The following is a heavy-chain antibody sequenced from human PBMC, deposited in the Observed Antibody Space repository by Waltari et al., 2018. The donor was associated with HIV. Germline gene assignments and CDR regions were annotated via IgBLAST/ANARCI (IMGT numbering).Heavy chain of an antibody. J-gene: IGHJ4*02. D-gene: IGHD3-3*01. V-gene: IGHV3-9*01. CDR3: AKDGRFWSTYFYYFDS. CDR1: GFTFDDSA. CDR2: ISWNGGTI. Sequence: EVHLVESGGGLVKPGRSLRLSCAASGFTFDDSALHWVRQAPGKGLEWVSGISWNGGTIAYADSVRGRFTISRDNAKNSLYLQMNSLRPEDTALYYCAKDGRFWSTYFYYFDSWGQGTRVTVSS.